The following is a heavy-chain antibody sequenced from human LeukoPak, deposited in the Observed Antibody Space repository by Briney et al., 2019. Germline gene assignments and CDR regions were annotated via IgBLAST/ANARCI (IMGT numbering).Heavy chain of an antibody. D-gene: IGHD3-22*01. CDR1: GFTFSDYY. Sequence: GGSLRLSCAASGFTFSDYYMSWIRQAPGKGLEWVSYISSSGSTIYYADSVKGRFTISRDNAKNSLYLQMNSLRAEDTAVYYCARPYYYDSSGYYTPDYWGQGTLVTVSS. J-gene: IGHJ4*02. CDR2: ISSSGSTI. V-gene: IGHV3-11*01. CDR3: ARPYYYDSSGYYTPDY.